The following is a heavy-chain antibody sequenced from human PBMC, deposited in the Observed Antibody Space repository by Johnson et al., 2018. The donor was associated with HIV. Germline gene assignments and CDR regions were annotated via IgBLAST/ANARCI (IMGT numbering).Heavy chain of an antibody. Sequence: YDGNNKQYVDSVKGRSTISRDTSKNTLYLRMNSLRTEDTAVYYCARDQIAAAGAFDIWGQGTMVTVSS. J-gene: IGHJ3*02. CDR3: ARDQIAAAGAFDI. CDR2: YDGNNK. V-gene: IGHV3-30*03. D-gene: IGHD6-13*01.